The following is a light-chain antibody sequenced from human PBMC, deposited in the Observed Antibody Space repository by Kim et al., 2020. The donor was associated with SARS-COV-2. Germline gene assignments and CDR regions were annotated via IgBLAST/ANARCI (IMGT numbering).Light chain of an antibody. CDR1: QTVSKY. Sequence: EIVLTQSPATLSLSPGDRATVSCRASQTVSKYLAWYQQKPGQAPRLLIYDAFSRATGIPARFSGSGSGIDFTLTISSLEPEDFGLYYCQQRSNWLITFGPGTRLEIK. J-gene: IGKJ5*01. V-gene: IGKV3-11*01. CDR2: DAF. CDR3: QQRSNWLIT.